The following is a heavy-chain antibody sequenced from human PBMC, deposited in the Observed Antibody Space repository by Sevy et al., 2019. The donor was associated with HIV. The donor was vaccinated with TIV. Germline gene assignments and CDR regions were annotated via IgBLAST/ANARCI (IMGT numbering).Heavy chain of an antibody. CDR3: AKDGGYSYYAFWSGYYSPYYYYGLDV. CDR1: GFTFDDYA. J-gene: IGHJ6*02. Sequence: GGSLRLSCAASGFTFDDYAMHWVRQAPGKGLEWVSGISWNSGSIGYADSVKGRFTISRDNAKNSLYLQMNSLRAEGKALYYWAKDGGYSYYAFWSGYYSPYYYYGLDVWGQGTTVTVSS. CDR2: ISWNSGSI. V-gene: IGHV3-9*01. D-gene: IGHD3-3*01.